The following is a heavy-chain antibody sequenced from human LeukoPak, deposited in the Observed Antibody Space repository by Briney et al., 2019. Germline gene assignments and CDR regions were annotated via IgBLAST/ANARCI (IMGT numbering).Heavy chain of an antibody. CDR1: GGSVSSYY. Sequence: SGTLSLTCTVSGGSVSSYYWSWIRQPPGKGLEWIGYIYYSGSGSTNYNPSLKSRVTISVDTSKNQFSLKLSSVTAADTAVYYCARDSSPWGTGEFDPWGQGNLVTVSS. CDR3: ARDSSPWGTGEFDP. J-gene: IGHJ5*02. V-gene: IGHV4-59*02. D-gene: IGHD3-16*01. CDR2: IYYSGSGST.